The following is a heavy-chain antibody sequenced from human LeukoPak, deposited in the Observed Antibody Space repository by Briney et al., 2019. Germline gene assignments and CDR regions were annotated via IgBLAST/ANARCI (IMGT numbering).Heavy chain of an antibody. D-gene: IGHD6-13*01. V-gene: IGHV3-9*01. CDR3: AKGRSRAAAGTIDY. Sequence: GGSLRLSCAASGFTFDDYGMHWVRQAPGKGLEWVSGISWNSGSIGYADSVKGRFTISRDNAKNSLYLQMNSLRAEDTALYYCAKGRSRAAAGTIDYWGQGTLVTVSS. J-gene: IGHJ4*02. CDR1: GFTFDDYG. CDR2: ISWNSGSI.